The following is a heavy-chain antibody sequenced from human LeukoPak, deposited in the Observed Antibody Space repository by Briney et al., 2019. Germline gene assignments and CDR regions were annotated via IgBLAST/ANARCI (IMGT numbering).Heavy chain of an antibody. J-gene: IGHJ4*02. V-gene: IGHV3-23*01. CDR1: GFTFTSYA. CDR2: FSGSGDST. D-gene: IGHD2-2*02. CDR3: AKGCSSASCYNQFFDS. Sequence: GGSLRLSCAASGFTFTSYAMSWVRQAPGKGLEWVSGFSGSGDSTHYADSVKGRFTISRDNSENTLYLQMNSLRAEDTAVYYCAKGCSSASCYNQFFDSWGQGTLVTVSS.